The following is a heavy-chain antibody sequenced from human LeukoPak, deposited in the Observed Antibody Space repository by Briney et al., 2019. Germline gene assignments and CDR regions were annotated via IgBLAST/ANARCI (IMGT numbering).Heavy chain of an antibody. CDR2: INHSGST. CDR3: ARAEKLRKFWSGYHYYFDY. V-gene: IGHV4-34*01. J-gene: IGHJ4*02. CDR1: GGSFSGYY. Sequence: SETLSLTCAVYGGSFSGYYWSWIRQPPGKRLEWVGEINHSGSTNYNPSLKSRVTISVDTSKNQFSLKLSSVTAADTAVYHCARAEKLRKFWSGYHYYFDYWGQGTLVTVSS. D-gene: IGHD3-3*01.